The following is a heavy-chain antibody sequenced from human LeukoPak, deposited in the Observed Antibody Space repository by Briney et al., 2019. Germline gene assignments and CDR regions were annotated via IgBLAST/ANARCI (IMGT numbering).Heavy chain of an antibody. J-gene: IGHJ3*02. Sequence: GRSLRLSCAASGFTFDDYAMHWVRQAPGKGLEWVSGISWNSGSIGYADSVKGRFTISRDNAKNSLYLQMNSLRAEDMALYYCPKDARSELPDAFDIWGQGTMVTVSS. CDR1: GFTFDDYA. V-gene: IGHV3-9*03. CDR3: PKDARSELPDAFDI. D-gene: IGHD1-7*01. CDR2: ISWNSGSI.